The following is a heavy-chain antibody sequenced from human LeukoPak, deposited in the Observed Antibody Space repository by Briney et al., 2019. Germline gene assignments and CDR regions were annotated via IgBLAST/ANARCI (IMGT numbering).Heavy chain of an antibody. CDR2: IYYSGST. Sequence: KPSETLSLTCTVSGGSISSYYWSWIRQPPGKGLEWIGYIYYSGSTNYNPSLKSRVTISVDTSKNQFSLKLSSVTAADTAVYYCARVSVAGSTEGLDPWGQGTLVTVSS. CDR1: GGSISSYY. CDR3: ARVSVAGSTEGLDP. D-gene: IGHD6-19*01. J-gene: IGHJ5*02. V-gene: IGHV4-59*01.